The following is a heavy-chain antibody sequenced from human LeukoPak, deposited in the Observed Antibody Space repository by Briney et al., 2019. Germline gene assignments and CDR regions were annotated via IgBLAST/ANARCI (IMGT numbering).Heavy chain of an antibody. CDR2: MNPNSGNT. J-gene: IGHJ5*02. V-gene: IGHV1-8*03. CDR1: GYTFTSYD. CDR3: ARGEWANWFDP. Sequence: ASVKVSCKASGYTFTSYDINWVRQATGQGLEWMGWMNPNSGNTGYAQKFQGRVTITRSTSISTAYMELSSLRSEDTAVYYCARGEWANWFDPWGQGTLVTVSS. D-gene: IGHD1-26*01.